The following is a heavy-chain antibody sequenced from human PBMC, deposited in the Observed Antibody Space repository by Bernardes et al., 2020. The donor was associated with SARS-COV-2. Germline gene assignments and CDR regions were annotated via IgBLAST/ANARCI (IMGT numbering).Heavy chain of an antibody. J-gene: IGHJ4*02. CDR2: ISGSGGST. D-gene: IGHD1-7*01. CDR1: GFTFTTYA. CDR3: ARAATTSPPESGD. V-gene: IGHV3-23*01. Sequence: GSLRLSCAASGFTFTTYAMSWVRQAPGKGLQWVSSISGSGGSTFFADSVKGRFTISRDNSKNTLYLQMNSLRVEDTAVYYCARAATTSPPESGDWGQGTLVTVSS.